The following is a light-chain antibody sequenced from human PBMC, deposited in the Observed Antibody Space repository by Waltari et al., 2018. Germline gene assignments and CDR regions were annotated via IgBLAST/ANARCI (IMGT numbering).Light chain of an antibody. Sequence: SYVVTQSPSVSVAPGETARITCGGDNIGRKSVHWYQQRPGQAPVLVISYDSDRPSGIPERFSGSNSGNTATLTISWVEAEDEADYYCHSRDASGVGGSFGGGTKLTVL. V-gene: IGLV3-21*01. CDR2: YDS. J-gene: IGLJ2*01. CDR3: HSRDASGVGGS. CDR1: NIGRKS.